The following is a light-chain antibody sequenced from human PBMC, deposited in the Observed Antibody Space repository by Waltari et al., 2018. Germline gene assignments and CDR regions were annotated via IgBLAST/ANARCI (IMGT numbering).Light chain of an antibody. V-gene: IGKV3-11*01. J-gene: IGKJ4*01. CDR3: QQRRSWPLT. CDR2: DTS. CDR1: HSVDWY. Sequence: EIVFPQSPATLSLSPGESATLSCRASHSVDWYLAWYQQRPGQPPRLLIYDTSNRAPGIPARFSGSGSDTDFTLTISSLEPEDFAVYYCQQRRSWPLTFGGGTKVEIE.